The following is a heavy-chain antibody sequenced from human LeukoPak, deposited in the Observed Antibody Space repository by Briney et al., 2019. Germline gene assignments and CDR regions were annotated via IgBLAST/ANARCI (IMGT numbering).Heavy chain of an antibody. Sequence: SETLSLTCTVSGGSISSGSYYWSWIRQPAGKGLEWIGRIYTSGSTNYNPSLKSRVTISVDTSKNQFSLKLSSVTAADTAVYYCAREPRGADYYGSGRSANWFDPWGQGTLVTVSS. CDR2: IYTSGST. CDR3: AREPRGADYYGSGRSANWFDP. D-gene: IGHD3-10*01. V-gene: IGHV4-61*02. CDR1: GGSISSGSYY. J-gene: IGHJ5*02.